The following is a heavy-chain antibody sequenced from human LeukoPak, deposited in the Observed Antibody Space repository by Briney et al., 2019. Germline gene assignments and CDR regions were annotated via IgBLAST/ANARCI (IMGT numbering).Heavy chain of an antibody. CDR1: GDSISSFY. V-gene: IGHV4-59*08. CDR2: IYYTGTT. Sequence: KSSETLSLTCTVSGDSISSFYWSWIRQPPGKGLEWIGYIYYTGTTNYNPSLKGRVTISLDTSKNQFSLKLTSVTAADTALYYCARHGTVTALEWFDPWGQGTLVTVSS. CDR3: ARHGTVTALEWFDP. D-gene: IGHD4-11*01. J-gene: IGHJ5*02.